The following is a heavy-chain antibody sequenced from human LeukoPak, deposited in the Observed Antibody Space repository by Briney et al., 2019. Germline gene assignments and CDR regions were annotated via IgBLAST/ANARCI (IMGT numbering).Heavy chain of an antibody. Sequence: PWGSLRLSCAASGFTFRRYWMAWVRQAPGKVLEWVANIKEDGSETYYVDSVKGRFTVSRDNAKNSLYLQMNSLRVEDTAVYYCARDGARHCTDGSCTVYWGQGTLVPVSS. CDR2: IKEDGSET. CDR3: ARDGARHCTDGSCTVY. V-gene: IGHV3-7*01. D-gene: IGHD2-15*01. CDR1: GFTFRRYW. J-gene: IGHJ4*02.